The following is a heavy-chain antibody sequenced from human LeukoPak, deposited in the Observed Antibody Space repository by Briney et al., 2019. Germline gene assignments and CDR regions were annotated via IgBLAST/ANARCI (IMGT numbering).Heavy chain of an antibody. CDR1: GFTFSSYW. CDR3: ARAEGYCSSTSCYTPRITGTDY. D-gene: IGHD2-2*02. CDR2: IKQDGSEK. Sequence: GGSLRLSCAASGFTFSSYWMSWVRQAPGKGLEWVANIKQDGSEKYYVDSVKGRFTISRDNAKNSLYLQMNSLRAEDTAVYYCARAEGYCSSTSCYTPRITGTDYWGQGTLVTVSS. V-gene: IGHV3-7*03. J-gene: IGHJ4*02.